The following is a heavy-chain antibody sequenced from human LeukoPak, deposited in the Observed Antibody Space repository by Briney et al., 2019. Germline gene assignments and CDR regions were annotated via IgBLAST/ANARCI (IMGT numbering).Heavy chain of an antibody. CDR2: IRSNAYGGTT. J-gene: IGHJ4*02. D-gene: IGHD3-10*01. Sequence: SGGSLRLSCTVSGYTFGDYGVGWVRQAPGKGLEWVGFIRSNAYGGTTEYAASVKGRFTISREDSKTTAYLQMNSLKIEDAAVYYCSRIYGSGSFLPDYWGQGTLVTVSP. V-gene: IGHV3-49*04. CDR3: SRIYGSGSFLPDY. CDR1: GYTFGDYG.